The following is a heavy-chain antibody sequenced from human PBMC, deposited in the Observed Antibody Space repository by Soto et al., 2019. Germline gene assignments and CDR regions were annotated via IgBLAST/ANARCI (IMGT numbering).Heavy chain of an antibody. D-gene: IGHD6-13*01. J-gene: IGHJ1*01. Sequence: EVQLVESGGGLVQPGRSLRLSCVASGFTFDDYAMHWVRQGTGKGLEWVSGISWNSVSIGYADSVKGQFTISRDNAKNSLYLQMNSLRAEDTALYYCAKDPRIAALGTGGYFHQWGQGTLVTVSS. V-gene: IGHV3-9*01. CDR3: AKDPRIAALGTGGYFHQ. CDR2: ISWNSVSI. CDR1: GFTFDDYA.